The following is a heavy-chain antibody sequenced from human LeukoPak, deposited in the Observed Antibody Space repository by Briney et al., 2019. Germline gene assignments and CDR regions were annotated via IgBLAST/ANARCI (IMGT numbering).Heavy chain of an antibody. CDR3: ARVIARGGYFDY. J-gene: IGHJ4*02. Sequence: ASVKVSCKASGYTFTGYYMHWVRQAPGQGLEWMGWINPNSGGTNYAQKFQGRVTMTRDTSISTAYMELSRLRSDDTAVYYCARVIARGGYFDYWGQGTLVTVSS. CDR1: GYTFTGYY. V-gene: IGHV1-2*02. D-gene: IGHD2-21*01. CDR2: INPNSGGT.